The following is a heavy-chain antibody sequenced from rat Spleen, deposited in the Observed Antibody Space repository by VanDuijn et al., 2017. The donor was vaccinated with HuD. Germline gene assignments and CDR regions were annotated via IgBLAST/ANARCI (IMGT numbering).Heavy chain of an antibody. J-gene: IGHJ2*01. CDR2: ISPNDGNS. CDR3: ARTTYDYFDY. CDR1: GFTFSRFP. Sequence: EVQLVESGGGLVQPGRSMKLSCTPSGFTFSRFPMAWVRQAPTKGLEWVATISPNDGNSYLRDSVKGRFTISRDNAKSTLYLQMNSLRSEDTAAYYCARTTYDYFDYWGQGVMVTVSS. D-gene: IGHD2-1*01. V-gene: IGHV5-46*01.